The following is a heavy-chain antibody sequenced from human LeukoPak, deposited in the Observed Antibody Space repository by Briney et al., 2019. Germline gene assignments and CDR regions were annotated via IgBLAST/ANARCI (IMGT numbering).Heavy chain of an antibody. V-gene: IGHV3-48*03. CDR3: VRRAFDSSGNYPFDP. J-gene: IGHJ5*02. CDR2: ISSSGSTI. D-gene: IGHD3-22*01. CDR1: GFTFSSYE. Sequence: GGSLRLSCAASGFTFSSYEMNWVRQAPGKGLEWVSYISSSGSTIYYADSVKGRFTISRDNAKNTLYLQMNSLRAEDTAVYYCVRRAFDSSGNYPFDPWGQGTLVTVSS.